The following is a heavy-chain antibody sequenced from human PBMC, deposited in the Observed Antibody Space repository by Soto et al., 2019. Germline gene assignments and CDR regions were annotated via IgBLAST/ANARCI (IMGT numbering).Heavy chain of an antibody. CDR3: ARDTSSVAPFDH. CDR2: ISNDGSNK. Sequence: FLRHSYSSAGFAFRRSPVHCVSHPPGKGLEWVAVISNDGSNKLYADSVKGRFTISRDNPKKTLYLQIISLRHEDTAVDYCARDTSSVAPFDHWGQEILVTGS. CDR1: GFAFRRSP. J-gene: IGHJ4*02. D-gene: IGHD2-15*01. V-gene: IGHV3-30-3*01.